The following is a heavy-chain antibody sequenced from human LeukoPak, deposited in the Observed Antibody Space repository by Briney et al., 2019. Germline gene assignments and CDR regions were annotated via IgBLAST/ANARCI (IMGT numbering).Heavy chain of an antibody. D-gene: IGHD3-22*01. CDR1: GYTFTNFG. J-gene: IGHJ5*02. CDR2: ISAYNGNT. Sequence: ASVKVSCKASGYTFTNFGISWVRQAPGQGLEWMGWISAYNGNTKYPQKLQGRVTMTTDTSTSTAYMELRSLRSDDTAVYYCARTYYYDSSGYYYGHWFVPWGQGTLVTVSS. V-gene: IGHV1-18*01. CDR3: ARTYYYDSSGYYYGHWFVP.